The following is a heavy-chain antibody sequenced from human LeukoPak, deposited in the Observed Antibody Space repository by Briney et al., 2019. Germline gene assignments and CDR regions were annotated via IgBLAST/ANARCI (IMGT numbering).Heavy chain of an antibody. J-gene: IGHJ6*03. Sequence: PSETLSLTCAVSGYSISSGYYWGWIRQPPGKGLEWIGSIYHSGSTYYNPSLKSRVTISVDTSKNQFSLKLSSVTAADTAVYYCARGPLYCSSTSCYEYYYYYMDVWGKGTTVTVSS. D-gene: IGHD2-2*01. V-gene: IGHV4-38-2*01. CDR1: GYSISSGYY. CDR2: IYHSGST. CDR3: ARGPLYCSSTSCYEYYYYYMDV.